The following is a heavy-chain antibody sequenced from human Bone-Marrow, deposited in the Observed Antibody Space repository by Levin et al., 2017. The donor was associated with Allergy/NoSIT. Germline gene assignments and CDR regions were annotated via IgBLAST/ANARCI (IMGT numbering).Heavy chain of an antibody. Sequence: GGSLRLSCAASGFTFSSSVMSWVRQAPGKGLEWASAISGDGGGTQYADSVKGRFTISRDNSKNTLYLHMDSLRVEDTAVYYCAKGLGHIDHFDTRGQGTLVTVSS. D-gene: IGHD3-16*01. CDR1: GFTFSSSV. CDR2: ISGDGGGT. V-gene: IGHV3-23*01. CDR3: AKGLGHIDHFDT. J-gene: IGHJ3*02.